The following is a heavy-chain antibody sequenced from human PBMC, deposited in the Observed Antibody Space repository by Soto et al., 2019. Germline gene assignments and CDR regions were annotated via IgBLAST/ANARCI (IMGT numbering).Heavy chain of an antibody. CDR3: ARTGSLGMDV. V-gene: IGHV4-59*12. D-gene: IGHD7-27*01. J-gene: IGHJ6*02. CDR2: IYYSGST. CDR1: GGSISSYY. Sequence: SETLSLTCTVSGGSISSYYWSWIRQPPGKGLEWIGYIYYSGSTNYNPSLQSRVIISLDKSENQLSLNLNPVTAADTAVYYCARTGSLGMDVWGQGTTVTVSS.